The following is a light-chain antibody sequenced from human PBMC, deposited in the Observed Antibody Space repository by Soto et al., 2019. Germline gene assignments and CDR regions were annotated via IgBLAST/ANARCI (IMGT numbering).Light chain of an antibody. J-gene: IGLJ1*01. V-gene: IGLV2-14*01. CDR1: SSDVGGYNY. CDR3: SSYTSSSTLDV. Sequence: QSVLTQHASVSGSHGQSITISCTGTSSDVGGYNYVSWYQQHPGKAPKLMIYEVSNRPSGVSNRFSGSKSGNTASLTISGLQAEDEADYYCSSYTSSSTLDVFGTGTKVTVL. CDR2: EVS.